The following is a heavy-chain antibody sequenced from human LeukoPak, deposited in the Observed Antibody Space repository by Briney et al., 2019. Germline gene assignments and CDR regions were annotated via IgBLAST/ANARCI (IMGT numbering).Heavy chain of an antibody. J-gene: IGHJ3*02. CDR2: IRYDGSNK. V-gene: IGHV3-30*02. Sequence: GGSLRLSCAASGFTFSSYGMHWVRQAPGKGLEWVAFIRYDGSNKYYADSVKGRFTISRDNSKNTLYLQMNSLRAEDTAVYYCAKDPYDFWSGYDAFDIWGQGTMVTVSS. CDR1: GFTFSSYG. CDR3: AKDPYDFWSGYDAFDI. D-gene: IGHD3-3*01.